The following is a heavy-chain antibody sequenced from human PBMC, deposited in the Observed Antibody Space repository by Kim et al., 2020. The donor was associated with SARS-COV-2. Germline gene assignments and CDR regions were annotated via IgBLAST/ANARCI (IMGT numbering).Heavy chain of an antibody. J-gene: IGHJ5*02. CDR3: ARLSSYFVA. CDR2: VFHTGST. CDR1: GGSMTSYY. D-gene: IGHD2-8*01. V-gene: IGHV4-59*08. Sequence: SETLSLTCTVSGGSMTSYYWSWVRQPPGKGLEWIGYVFHTGSTNYNPSLKSRLTISADTSGNHFSLTLNNVTAADTAVYYCARLSSYFVAWGQGTLVTVSS.